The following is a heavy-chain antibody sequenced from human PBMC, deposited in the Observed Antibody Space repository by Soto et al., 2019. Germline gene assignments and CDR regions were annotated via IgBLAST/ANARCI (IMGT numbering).Heavy chain of an antibody. CDR2: ISSSSSYI. D-gene: IGHD4-4*01. CDR3: ARDPSRLQISNFDY. Sequence: PGGSLRLSCAASGFTFSSYSMNWVRQAPGKGLEWVSSISSSSSYIYYADSVKGRFTISRDNAKNSLYLQMNSLRAEDTAVYYCARDPSRLQISNFDYWGQGTLVTVSS. J-gene: IGHJ4*02. V-gene: IGHV3-21*01. CDR1: GFTFSSYS.